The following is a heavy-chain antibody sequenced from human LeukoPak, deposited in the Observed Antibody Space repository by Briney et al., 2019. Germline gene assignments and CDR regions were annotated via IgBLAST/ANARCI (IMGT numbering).Heavy chain of an antibody. CDR1: GYTFTSYG. CDR2: ISAYNGNT. Sequence: VASVKVSCKASGYTFTSYGISWVRQAPGQGLEWMGWISAYNGNTNYAQKFQGRVTMTTDTSTSTAYMELRSLRSDDTAVYYCAREDHHGFWSGYSTDNWFDPWGQGTLVTVSS. D-gene: IGHD3-3*01. J-gene: IGHJ5*02. V-gene: IGHV1-18*01. CDR3: AREDHHGFWSGYSTDNWFDP.